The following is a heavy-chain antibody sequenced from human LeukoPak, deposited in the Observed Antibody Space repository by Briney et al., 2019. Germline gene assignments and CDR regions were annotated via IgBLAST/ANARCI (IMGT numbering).Heavy chain of an antibody. D-gene: IGHD3-22*01. Sequence: GGTLRLSCAASGFTFSSYGMSWVRQAPGKGLEWVSAISGSGGSTYYADSVKGRFTISRDNSKNTLYLQMNSLRAEDTAVYHCAKEYYYDSSGYPNWGQGTLVTVSS. CDR3: AKEYYYDSSGYPN. CDR1: GFTFSSYG. J-gene: IGHJ4*02. V-gene: IGHV3-23*01. CDR2: ISGSGGST.